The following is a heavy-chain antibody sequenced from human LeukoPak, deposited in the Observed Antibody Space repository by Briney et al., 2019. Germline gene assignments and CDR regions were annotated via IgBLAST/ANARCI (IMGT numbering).Heavy chain of an antibody. Sequence: GGSLRLSCAASGFTFSSYSMNWVRQAPGKGLEWVSSISSSSSYIYYADSVKGRFTISRDNAKNSLYLQMNSLRAEDTALYYCARESDVGGFDPWGQGTLVTVSS. CDR3: ARESDVGGFDP. J-gene: IGHJ5*02. V-gene: IGHV3-21*04. CDR2: ISSSSSYI. D-gene: IGHD3-10*02. CDR1: GFTFSSYS.